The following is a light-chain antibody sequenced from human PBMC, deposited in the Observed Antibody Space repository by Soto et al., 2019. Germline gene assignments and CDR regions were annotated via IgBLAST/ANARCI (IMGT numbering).Light chain of an antibody. CDR3: QQYNSYSRT. Sequence: DIQMTQSPSTLSGSVGDRVTITCRASQTISSWLAWYQQKPGKAPKLLIYKASTLKSGVPSRLSGSGSGTEFTLTISSLQPEDFATYYCQQYNSYSRTFGQGTKVDFK. CDR1: QTISSW. CDR2: KAS. J-gene: IGKJ1*01. V-gene: IGKV1-5*03.